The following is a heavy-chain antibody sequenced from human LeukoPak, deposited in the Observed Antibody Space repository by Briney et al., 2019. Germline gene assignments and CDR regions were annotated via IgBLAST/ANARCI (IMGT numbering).Heavy chain of an antibody. CDR2: ISYDGSNK. D-gene: IGHD6-19*01. Sequence: AGGSLRPSCAASGFTFSSYAMHWVRQAPGKGLEWVAVISYDGSNKYYADSVKGRFTISRDNSKNTLYLQMNSLRAEDTAVYYCAKSPRNIAVAGTCFDYWGQGTLVTVSS. V-gene: IGHV3-30-3*02. CDR3: AKSPRNIAVAGTCFDY. CDR1: GFTFSSYA. J-gene: IGHJ4*02.